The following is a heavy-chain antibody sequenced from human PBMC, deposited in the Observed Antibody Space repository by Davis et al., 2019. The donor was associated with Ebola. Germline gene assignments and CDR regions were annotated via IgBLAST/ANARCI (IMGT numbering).Heavy chain of an antibody. J-gene: IGHJ4*02. CDR1: GFTFTSYA. Sequence: GGSLRLSCAASGFTFTSYAMSWVRQAPGKGLEWVSVISGGAAITYYADSVRGRFTISRDNSKNTLHLQMNSLRVDDTAIYYCARKDAGSNPFDCWGQGTLVTVSS. CDR3: ARKDAGSNPFDC. D-gene: IGHD1-26*01. V-gene: IGHV3-23*01. CDR2: ISGGAAIT.